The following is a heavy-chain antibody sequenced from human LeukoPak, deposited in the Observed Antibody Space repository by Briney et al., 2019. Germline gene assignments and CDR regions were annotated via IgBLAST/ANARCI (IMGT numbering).Heavy chain of an antibody. Sequence: PSQTLSLTCTVSGGSISSGGHYWSWIRQLPGKGLEWIGYIYCSGSAYYNPSLKSRVTMSLDTSKNQFSLKLSSVTAADTAVYYCARLTYYCDSSPIDYWGQGTLVT. J-gene: IGHJ4*02. CDR2: IYCSGSA. CDR3: ARLTYYCDSSPIDY. D-gene: IGHD3-22*01. V-gene: IGHV4-31*03. CDR1: GGSISSGGHY.